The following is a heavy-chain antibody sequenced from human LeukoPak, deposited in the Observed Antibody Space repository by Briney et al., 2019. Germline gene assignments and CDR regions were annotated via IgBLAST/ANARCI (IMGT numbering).Heavy chain of an antibody. CDR1: GFTFSSYS. V-gene: IGHV3-48*04. D-gene: IGHD5-12*01. Sequence: GGSLRLSCAASGFTFSSYSMNWVRQAPGKGLEWVSYISSSSSTIYYADSVKGRFTISRDNAKNSLYLQMNSLRAEDTAVYYCAKDGGYDYDPFDYWGQGTLVTVSS. J-gene: IGHJ4*02. CDR2: ISSSSSTI. CDR3: AKDGGYDYDPFDY.